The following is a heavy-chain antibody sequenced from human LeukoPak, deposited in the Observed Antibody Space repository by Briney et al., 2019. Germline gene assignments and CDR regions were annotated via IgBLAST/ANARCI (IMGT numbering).Heavy chain of an antibody. D-gene: IGHD3-10*01. J-gene: IGHJ4*02. CDR3: ARDLGYYGSGSLGYFDY. Sequence: SETLSLTCTASGGSISSYYWSWIRQPAGKGLEWIGRIYTSGSTNYNPSLKSRVTMSVDTSKNQFSLKLSSVTAADTAVYYCARDLGYYGSGSLGYFDYWGQGTLVTVSS. CDR2: IYTSGST. V-gene: IGHV4-4*07. CDR1: GGSISSYY.